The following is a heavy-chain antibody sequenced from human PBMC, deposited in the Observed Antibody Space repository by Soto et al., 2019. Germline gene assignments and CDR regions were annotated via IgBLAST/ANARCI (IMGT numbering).Heavy chain of an antibody. J-gene: IGHJ4*02. V-gene: IGHV4-31*03. Sequence: PSETLSLTCTVSGGSISSGGYYWSWIRQHPGKGLEWIGEIYHSGSTNYNPSLKSRVTISVDTSKNQFSLKLSSVTAADTAVYYCARSYCSGRSNRCPFDYWGQGTLVTVSS. CDR2: IYHSGST. CDR1: GGSISSGGYY. CDR3: ARSYCSGRSNRCPFDY. D-gene: IGHD2-15*01.